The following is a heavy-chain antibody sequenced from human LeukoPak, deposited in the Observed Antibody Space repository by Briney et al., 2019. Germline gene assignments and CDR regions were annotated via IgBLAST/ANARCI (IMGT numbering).Heavy chain of an antibody. D-gene: IGHD2-15*01. CDR1: GGTFSSYA. CDR3: ARGYCGGGSCYSCRDGMDV. J-gene: IGHJ6*02. CDR2: IIPIFGIA. Sequence: SVKVSCKASGGTFSSYAISWVRQAPGQGLEWMGRIIPIFGIANYAQKFRGRVTITADKSTSTAYMELSSLRSEDTAVYYCARGYCGGGSCYSCRDGMDVWGQGTTVTVSS. V-gene: IGHV1-69*04.